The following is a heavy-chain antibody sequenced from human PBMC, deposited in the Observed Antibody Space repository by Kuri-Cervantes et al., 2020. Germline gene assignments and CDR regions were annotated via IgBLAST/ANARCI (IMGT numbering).Heavy chain of an antibody. CDR2: IIHSGST. D-gene: IGHD3-10*01. Sequence: SETLSLTCAVYGGSFSNYYWTWIRQPPGKGLEWIGDIIHSGSTNYNPSLKSRVSISLDTSKKQFFLNLSSVTAADMAVYYCARGPHYYGSGNFYYYYYMDVWGKGTTVTVSS. J-gene: IGHJ6*03. V-gene: IGHV4-34*01. CDR1: GGSFSNYY. CDR3: ARGPHYYGSGNFYYYYYMDV.